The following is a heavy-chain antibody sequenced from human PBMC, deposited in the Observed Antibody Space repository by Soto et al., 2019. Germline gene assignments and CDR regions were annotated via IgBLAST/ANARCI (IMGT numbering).Heavy chain of an antibody. D-gene: IGHD5-12*01. CDR1: GYSFTSQY. CDR2: INPNGGST. J-gene: IGHJ3*02. Sequence: QVQLVQSGAEVEKPGASVKISCKASGYSFTSQYVHWVRQAPGQGLEWMGIINPNGGSTTYAQKFQGRVTMTRDTSTSTVHMELSSLTSEDTAVYYCAREQWLRPGEGGTEPLDIWGQGTMVTVAS. V-gene: IGHV1-46*03. CDR3: AREQWLRPGEGGTEPLDI.